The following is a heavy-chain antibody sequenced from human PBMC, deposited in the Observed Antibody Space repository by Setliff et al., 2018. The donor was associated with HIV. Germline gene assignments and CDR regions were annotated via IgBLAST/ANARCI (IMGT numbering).Heavy chain of an antibody. J-gene: IGHJ4*01. V-gene: IGHV1-18*01. Sequence: ASVKVSCKASGYSFTAYGISWVRQAPGQGFAWMGWINIDSGHTNFAQKFQDRVTVTTDTSTNTTYMELRGLRSDDTATYYCARVPSGAAGLVRAGFYFWGQGTLVTVSS. CDR1: GYSFTAYG. CDR3: ARVPSGAAGLVRAGFYF. CDR2: INIDSGHT. D-gene: IGHD6-25*01.